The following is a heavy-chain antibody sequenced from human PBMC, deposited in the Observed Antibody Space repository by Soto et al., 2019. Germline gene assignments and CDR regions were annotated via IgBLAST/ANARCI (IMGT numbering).Heavy chain of an antibody. D-gene: IGHD4-17*01. CDR3: ARGLPHGRTWNYIDY. V-gene: IGHV1-18*01. J-gene: IGHJ4*02. CDR2: ISGYNGNT. Sequence: ASVKVSCKASGYTFTKFGISWVRQAPGQGLEWMGWISGYNGNTDYSQKVQGRVTMTTDTSTSTAYMELKSLKSDDTAIYYCARGLPHGRTWNYIDYWGQGTQVTVSS. CDR1: GYTFTKFG.